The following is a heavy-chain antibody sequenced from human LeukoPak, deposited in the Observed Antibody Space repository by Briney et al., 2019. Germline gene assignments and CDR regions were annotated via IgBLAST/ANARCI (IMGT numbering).Heavy chain of an antibody. J-gene: IGHJ5*02. CDR1: GGSFSGYC. D-gene: IGHD2-15*01. V-gene: IGHV4-34*01. CDR3: ARGYCSGGSCPSGWFDP. CDR2: INHSGST. Sequence: SETLSLTCAVYGGSFSGYCWSWVRQPPGKGLEWVGEINHSGSTNYNPSLKHQVTISVDASKNQSSLKLSSVAAADTAVYYCARGYCSGGSCPSGWFDPWGQGTLVTVSS.